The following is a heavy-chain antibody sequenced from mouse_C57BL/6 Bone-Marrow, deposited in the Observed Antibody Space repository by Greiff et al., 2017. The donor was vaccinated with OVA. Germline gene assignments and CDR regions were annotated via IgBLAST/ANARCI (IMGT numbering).Heavy chain of an antibody. D-gene: IGHD2-3*01. J-gene: IGHJ1*03. CDR2: ISNLAYSI. Sequence: EVKLMESGGGLVQPGGSLKLSCAASGFTFSDYGMAWVRQAPRKGPEWVAFISNLAYSIYYADTVTGRFTISSENAKNTLYLEMSSLRSEDTAMYYCARRAYDGYYYWYFDVWGTGTTVTVSS. V-gene: IGHV5-15*01. CDR3: ARRAYDGYYYWYFDV. CDR1: GFTFSDYG.